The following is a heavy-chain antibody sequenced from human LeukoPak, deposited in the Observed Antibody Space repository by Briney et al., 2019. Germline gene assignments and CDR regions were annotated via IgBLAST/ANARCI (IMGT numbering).Heavy chain of an antibody. D-gene: IGHD5-12*01. CDR1: GFTFSSYW. V-gene: IGHV3-74*01. CDR2: INSDGSST. J-gene: IGHJ4*02. Sequence: GGSLRLSCAASGFTFSSYWMHWVRQAPGKGLVWVSRINSDGSSTSYADSVKGRFTISRDNAKNTLYLQMNSLRAEDTAVYYCARAGKFYSGYDFDYWGQGTLVTVSS. CDR3: ARAGKFYSGYDFDY.